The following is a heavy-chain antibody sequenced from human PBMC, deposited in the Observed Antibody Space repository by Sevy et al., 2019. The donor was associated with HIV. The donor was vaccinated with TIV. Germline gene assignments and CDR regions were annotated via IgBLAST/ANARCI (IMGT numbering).Heavy chain of an antibody. CDR1: GGSISSYY. Sequence: SETLSLTCTVSGGSISSYYWSWIRQPPGKGLEWIGYIYYSGSTNYNPSPKSRVTISVDTSKNQFSLKLSSVTAADTAVYYCARHRGYSSSCYDYWGQGTLVTVSS. J-gene: IGHJ4*02. CDR2: IYYSGST. CDR3: ARHRGYSSSCYDY. V-gene: IGHV4-59*08. D-gene: IGHD6-13*01.